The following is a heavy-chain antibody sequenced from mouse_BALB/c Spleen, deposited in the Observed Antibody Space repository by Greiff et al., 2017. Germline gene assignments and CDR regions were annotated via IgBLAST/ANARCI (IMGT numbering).Heavy chain of an antibody. CDR2: IWWNDNK. CDR1: GFSLSTYGIG. D-gene: IGHD2-3*01. V-gene: IGHV8-11*01. Sequence: SGPGILQPSQTLSLTCSFSGFSLSTYGIGVGWIRQPSGKGLEWLAHIWWNDNKYYNTALKSRLTISKDTSNNQVFLKIASVDTADTATYYCARIAGDDGYWAWFAYWGQGTLVTVSA. CDR3: ARIAGDDGYWAWFAY. J-gene: IGHJ3*01.